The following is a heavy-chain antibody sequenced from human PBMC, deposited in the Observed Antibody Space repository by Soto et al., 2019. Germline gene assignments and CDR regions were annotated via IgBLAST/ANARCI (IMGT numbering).Heavy chain of an antibody. J-gene: IGHJ4*02. CDR1: GYTFTSYG. CDR3: ARGCSSTSCYTQIDY. CDR2: ISAYNGNT. V-gene: IGHV1-18*04. D-gene: IGHD2-2*02. Sequence: ASVKVSCKASGYTFTSYGISWVRQAPGQGLEWMGWISAYNGNTNYAQKLQGRVTMTTDTSTSTAYMELRSLRSDDTDVYYCARGCSSTSCYTQIDYWGKGPLVTVSP.